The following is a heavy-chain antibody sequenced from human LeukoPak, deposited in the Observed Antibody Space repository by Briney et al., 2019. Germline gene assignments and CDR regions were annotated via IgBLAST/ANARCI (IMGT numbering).Heavy chain of an antibody. CDR1: GFTFSKCW. D-gene: IGHD6-19*01. J-gene: IGHJ4*02. CDR3: ATKQWLAPPPDS. V-gene: IGHV3-74*01. CDR2: INTEGTVT. Sequence: GGSLRLSCAASGFTFSKCWVLWVRQAPGKGLEGVSRINTEGTVTTYADSVMGRFTVSRDNADNTMFLPMNSVRDEDTAVYYCATKQWLAPPPDSWGQGTPVTVSS.